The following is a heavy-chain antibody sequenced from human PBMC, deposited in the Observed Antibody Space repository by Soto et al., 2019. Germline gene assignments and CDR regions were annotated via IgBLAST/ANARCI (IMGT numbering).Heavy chain of an antibody. V-gene: IGHV3-30-3*02. Sequence: GWSLRLSCASSVFTFISYAMQWVRQAPGKGLEWVAVISYDGSNKYYADSVKGRFTISRDNSKNTLYLQMNSLRAEDTAVYYCAKFTVTTSFDYWGQGTLVTVSS. J-gene: IGHJ4*02. CDR1: VFTFISYA. D-gene: IGHD4-17*01. CDR2: ISYDGSNK. CDR3: AKFTVTTSFDY.